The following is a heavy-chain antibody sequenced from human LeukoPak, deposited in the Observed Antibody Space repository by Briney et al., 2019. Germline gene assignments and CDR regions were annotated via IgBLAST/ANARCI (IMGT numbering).Heavy chain of an antibody. D-gene: IGHD6-6*01. V-gene: IGHV4-59*08. CDR2: IYYSGST. Sequence: SGTLSLTCAVSGVSISSYYLSWIRQPPGKGLEWIGDIYYSGSTNYNPSPKSRGIISADTYKNQFSLQLISVPPADPTAYHCARCLGSVAARGFDYWGQGTLVTVSS. CDR1: GVSISSYY. CDR3: ARCLGSVAARGFDY. J-gene: IGHJ4*02.